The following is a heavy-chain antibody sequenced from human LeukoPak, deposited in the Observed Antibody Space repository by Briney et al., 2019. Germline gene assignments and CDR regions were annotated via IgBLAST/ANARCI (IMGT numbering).Heavy chain of an antibody. CDR3: ARGEYYDPRANWFDP. CDR1: GGSISSGDYY. CDR2: IYYSGST. J-gene: IGHJ5*02. Sequence: PSQTLSLTCTVSGGSISSGDYYWSWIRQPPGKGLEWIGYIYYSGSTYYNPSLKSRVTISVDTSKNQFSLKLSSVTAADTAVYYCARGEYYDPRANWFDPWGQGTLVTVSS. D-gene: IGHD3-22*01. V-gene: IGHV4-30-4*01.